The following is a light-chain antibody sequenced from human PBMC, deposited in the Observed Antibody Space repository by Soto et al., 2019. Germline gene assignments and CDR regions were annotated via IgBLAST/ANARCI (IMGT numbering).Light chain of an antibody. CDR2: EVS. CDR3: SSYTNSIAV. Sequence: QSALTQPASVSGSPGQSITISCTGTSSDVGGYNYVSWYQHHPGKAPKLLIYEVSDRPSGVSNRFSGSKSGNTASLTISGLQAEDEADYYCSSYTNSIAVFGGGTKLTVL. J-gene: IGLJ3*02. CDR1: SSDVGGYNY. V-gene: IGLV2-14*01.